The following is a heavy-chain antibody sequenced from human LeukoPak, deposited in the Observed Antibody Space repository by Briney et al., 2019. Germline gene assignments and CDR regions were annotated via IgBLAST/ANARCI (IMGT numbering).Heavy chain of an antibody. Sequence: GESLKISCKGSGYSFTSYWIGWVRQMPGEGLEWMGIIYPGDSDTRYSPSFQGQVTISADKSIGTAYLQWSSLKASDTAMYYCARQSMYYYDSSGYSPPTVFDYWGQGTLVTVSS. CDR2: IYPGDSDT. CDR3: ARQSMYYYDSSGYSPPTVFDY. V-gene: IGHV5-51*01. CDR1: GYSFTSYW. J-gene: IGHJ4*02. D-gene: IGHD3-22*01.